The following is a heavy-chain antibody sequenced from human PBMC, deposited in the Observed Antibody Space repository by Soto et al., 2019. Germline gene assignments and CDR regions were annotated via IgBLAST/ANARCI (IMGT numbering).Heavy chain of an antibody. CDR1: GGTFSSYA. CDR2: IIPIFGTA. CDR3: ARVSELWFGELLWFDP. J-gene: IGHJ5*02. V-gene: IGHV1-69*13. D-gene: IGHD3-10*01. Sequence: SVKVSCKASGGTFSSYAISWVRQAPGQGLEWMGGIIPIFGTANYAQKFQGRVTITADESASTAYMELSSLRSDDTAVYYCARVSELWFGELLWFDPWGQGTLVTVSS.